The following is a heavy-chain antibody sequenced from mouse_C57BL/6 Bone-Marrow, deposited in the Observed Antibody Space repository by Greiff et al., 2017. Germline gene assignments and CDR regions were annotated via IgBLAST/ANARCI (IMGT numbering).Heavy chain of an antibody. Sequence: EVMLVESGGGLVQPGGSLKLSCAASGFTFSDYGMAWVRQAPRKGPEWVAFISNLAYSIYYADTVTGRFTISRENAKNTLYLEMSSLRSEDTAMYYCARRITTVAYAMDYWGQGTSVTVSS. D-gene: IGHD1-1*01. CDR3: ARRITTVAYAMDY. V-gene: IGHV5-15*01. CDR2: ISNLAYSI. J-gene: IGHJ4*01. CDR1: GFTFSDYG.